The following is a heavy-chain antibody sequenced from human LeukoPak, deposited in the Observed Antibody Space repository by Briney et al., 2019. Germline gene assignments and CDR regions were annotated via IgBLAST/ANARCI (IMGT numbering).Heavy chain of an antibody. CDR1: GFTFNNYG. D-gene: IGHD3-3*01. CDR3: AKLGDFWSGYYPGGAFDI. Sequence: GGSLRLSCAASGFTFNNYGIHWVRQAPGKGLEWVAFIRFDGNNKYYADSVKGRFTISKDNSKNTLYLQMNSLRAEDTAVYYCAKLGDFWSGYYPGGAFDIWGQGTMVTVSS. J-gene: IGHJ3*02. CDR2: IRFDGNNK. V-gene: IGHV3-30*02.